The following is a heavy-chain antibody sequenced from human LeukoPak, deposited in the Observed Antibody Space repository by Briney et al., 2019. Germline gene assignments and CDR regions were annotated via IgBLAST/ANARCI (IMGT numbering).Heavy chain of an antibody. Sequence: GGSLRLSCAASGFTFSTYAMTWVRQAPGRGLEWVSATSGGGGSTYYADSVKGRFTMSRDNSKNTLYLQMNNLRAEDTAMYYCARDQRVTGRPDIDYWGQGTLVIVSS. CDR2: TSGGGGST. CDR1: GFTFSTYA. CDR3: ARDQRVTGRPDIDY. D-gene: IGHD6-6*01. V-gene: IGHV3-23*01. J-gene: IGHJ4*02.